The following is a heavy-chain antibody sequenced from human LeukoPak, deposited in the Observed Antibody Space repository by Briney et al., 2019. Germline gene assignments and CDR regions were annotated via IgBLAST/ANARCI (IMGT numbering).Heavy chain of an antibody. CDR2: INPDSGGT. D-gene: IGHD6-19*01. CDR1: GYTFTVYY. Sequence: ASVKVSCKASGYTFTVYYTHWVRQAPGQGLEWVGWINPDSGGTKFAQNFEGRVTMTRDTSISTAYMELSRLRSDDTAVYFCARFLVAGYCDFWGQETLVTVSS. V-gene: IGHV1-2*02. CDR3: ARFLVAGYCDF. J-gene: IGHJ4*02.